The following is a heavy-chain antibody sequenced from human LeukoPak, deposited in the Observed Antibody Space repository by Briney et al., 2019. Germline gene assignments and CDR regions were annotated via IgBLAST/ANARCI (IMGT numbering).Heavy chain of an antibody. Sequence: GASVKVSCKASGYTFTSYDINWVRQATGQGLEWMGWINPNSGGTNYAQKFQGRVTMTRDTSISTAYMELSRLRSDDTAVYYCASPVDTAMVRVGYWGQGTLVTVSS. J-gene: IGHJ4*02. CDR2: INPNSGGT. V-gene: IGHV1-2*02. D-gene: IGHD5-18*01. CDR1: GYTFTSYD. CDR3: ASPVDTAMVRVGY.